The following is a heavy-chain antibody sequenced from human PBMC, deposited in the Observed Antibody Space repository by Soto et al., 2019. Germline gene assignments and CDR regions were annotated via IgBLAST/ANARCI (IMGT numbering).Heavy chain of an antibody. CDR3: ARYIRGPTVFYFDF. CDR2: LLRPGRST. D-gene: IGHD5-18*01. CDR1: GFMFSDYA. Sequence: PGGSLRLSCAASGFMFSDYAMTWARQAPGKELEWVSGLLRPGRSTYYADSVKGRFTISGDTSANTVYLQMDSLRAEDTAVYYCARYIRGPTVFYFDFWGPGVLVTVSS. V-gene: IGHV3-23*01. J-gene: IGHJ4*02.